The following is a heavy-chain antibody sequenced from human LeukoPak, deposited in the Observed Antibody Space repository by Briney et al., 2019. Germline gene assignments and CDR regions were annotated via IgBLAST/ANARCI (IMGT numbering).Heavy chain of an antibody. D-gene: IGHD3-22*01. CDR2: IYHSGST. CDR3: ARGGLYDSSGYHY. CDR1: GYSISSGYY. J-gene: IGHJ4*02. V-gene: IGHV4-38-2*02. Sequence: SETLSLTCTVSGYSISSGYYWGWIRQPPGKGLEWVGSIYHSGSTYYNASLKSRVTISIDTSKNQFFLKLSSVTAADTAVYYCARGGLYDSSGYHYWGQGTLVTVSS.